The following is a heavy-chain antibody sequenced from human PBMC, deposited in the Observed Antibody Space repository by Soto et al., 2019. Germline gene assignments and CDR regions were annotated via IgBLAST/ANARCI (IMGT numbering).Heavy chain of an antibody. V-gene: IGHV2-5*02. CDR3: AHVLTEVAGTTRPAFDI. CDR1: GFSLSTSGVG. D-gene: IGHD6-19*01. CDR2: IYWDDDK. J-gene: IGHJ3*02. Sequence: QITLKESGPTLVKPTQPLTLTCTFSGFSLSTSGVGVGWIRQPPGKALEWLALIYWDDDKRFSPSLKSRLTITKDTSKNQVVLTMTNMDPVDTATYYCAHVLTEVAGTTRPAFDIWGQGTMVTVSS.